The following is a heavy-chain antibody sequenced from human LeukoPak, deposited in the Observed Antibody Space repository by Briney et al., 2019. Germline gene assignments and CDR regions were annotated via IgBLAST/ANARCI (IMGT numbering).Heavy chain of an antibody. V-gene: IGHV3-23*01. CDR3: AKDRSYGGNSDYFDY. CDR2: ISGSGGST. CDR1: GFTFSSYA. D-gene: IGHD4-23*01. J-gene: IGHJ4*02. Sequence: PGGSLRLSCAASGFTFSSYAMSWVRQAPGKGLEWVSTISGSGGSTYYADSLKGLFTISRDNSKNTLYLQMNSLRAEDTAIYYCAKDRSYGGNSDYFDYWGQGTLVTVSS.